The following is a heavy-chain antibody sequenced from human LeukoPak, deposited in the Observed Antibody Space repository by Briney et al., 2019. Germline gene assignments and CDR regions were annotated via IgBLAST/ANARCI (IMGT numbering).Heavy chain of an antibody. CDR3: AIPGYCSSTSCYVYAFDI. CDR1: GGSFSGYY. V-gene: IGHV4-34*01. Sequence: SETLSLTCAVYGGSFSGYYWSWIRQPPGKGLEWIGETNLSGSTNYNPSLKSRVTISVDTSKNQFSLKLSSVTAADTAVYYCAIPGYCSSTSCYVYAFDIWGQGTMVTVSS. CDR2: TNLSGST. D-gene: IGHD2-2*01. J-gene: IGHJ3*02.